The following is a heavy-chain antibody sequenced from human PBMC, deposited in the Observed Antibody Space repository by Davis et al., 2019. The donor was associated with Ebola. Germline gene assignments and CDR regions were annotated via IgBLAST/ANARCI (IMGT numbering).Heavy chain of an antibody. CDR2: ISPSGYST. CDR3: AKSTTVAGVLDY. J-gene: IGHJ4*02. V-gene: IGHV3-23*01. D-gene: IGHD6-19*01. Sequence: GESLKISCAASGFTLSSYAMNWVRQAPGKGLEWVSSISPSGYSTYYADSVKGRFTISRDNSKSTLSLQMNSLRAEDTAIYYCAKSTTVAGVLDYWGQGTLVTVSS. CDR1: GFTLSSYA.